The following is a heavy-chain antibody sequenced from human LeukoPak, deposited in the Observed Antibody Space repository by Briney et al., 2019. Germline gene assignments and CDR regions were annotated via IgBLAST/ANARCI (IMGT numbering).Heavy chain of an antibody. J-gene: IGHJ4*02. CDR3: ARDLLRYSSSWYTLWDY. CDR2: ISGSGGST. V-gene: IGHV3-23*01. Sequence: GGSLRLSCAASGFTFSSYAMSWVRQAPGKGLEWVSAISGSGGSTYYADSVKGRFTISRDNSKNTLYLQMNSLRAEDTAVYYCARDLLRYSSSWYTLWDYWGQGTLVTVSS. D-gene: IGHD6-13*01. CDR1: GFTFSSYA.